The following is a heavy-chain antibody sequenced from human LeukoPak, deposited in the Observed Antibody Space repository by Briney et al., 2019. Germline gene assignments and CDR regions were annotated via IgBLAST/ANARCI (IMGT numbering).Heavy chain of an antibody. D-gene: IGHD3-3*01. CDR2: INAGNGNT. CDR3: AGGFLEQYGMDV. V-gene: IGHV1-3*01. Sequence: ASVTVSCTASGYTFTSYAMHWVRQAPGQGLEWMGWINAGNGNTQYSQKFQDRVTISRDTSASTAYMELSSLRSEDTAVYYCAGGFLEQYGMDVWGQGTTVTVSS. CDR1: GYTFTSYA. J-gene: IGHJ6*02.